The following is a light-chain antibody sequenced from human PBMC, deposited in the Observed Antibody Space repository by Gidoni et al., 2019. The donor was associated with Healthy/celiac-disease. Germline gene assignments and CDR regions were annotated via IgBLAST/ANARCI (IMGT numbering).Light chain of an antibody. Sequence: DIVLPQSPATLALSPAARATPSGRASQSVSSYLAWYQQKPGQAPRLLIYDASNRATGIPARFSGSGSGTDFTLTISSLEPEDFAVYYCQQRSNWPPTFGQGTRLEIK. J-gene: IGKJ5*01. CDR1: QSVSSY. V-gene: IGKV3-11*01. CDR3: QQRSNWPPT. CDR2: DAS.